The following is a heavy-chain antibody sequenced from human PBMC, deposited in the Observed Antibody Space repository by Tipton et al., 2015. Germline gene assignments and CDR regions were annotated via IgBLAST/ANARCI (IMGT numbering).Heavy chain of an antibody. D-gene: IGHD2-2*01. CDR2: ISASGKIT. Sequence: SLRLSCAASGFTFSVHSMNWVRQAPGKGLEWVSYISASGKITDYADSVRGRFTSSRDKGKNSLFLQMDSLGADDTAVYYCARDYCSVTSCYDYWGQGTLVTVSS. CDR1: GFTFSVHS. V-gene: IGHV3-48*01. J-gene: IGHJ4*02. CDR3: ARDYCSVTSCYDY.